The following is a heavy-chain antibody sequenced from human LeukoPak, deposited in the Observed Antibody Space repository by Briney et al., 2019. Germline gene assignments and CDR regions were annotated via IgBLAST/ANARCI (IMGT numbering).Heavy chain of an antibody. D-gene: IGHD3-22*01. CDR2: ISSSSSYI. V-gene: IGHV3-21*01. CDR3: ARLDGYYPYYFDY. Sequence: NPGGSLRLSCAASGFTFSSYSMNWVRQAPGKGLEWVSSISSSSSYIYYADSVKGQFTISRDNAKNSLYLQMNSLRAEDAAVYYCARLDGYYPYYFDYWGQGTLVTVSS. CDR1: GFTFSSYS. J-gene: IGHJ4*02.